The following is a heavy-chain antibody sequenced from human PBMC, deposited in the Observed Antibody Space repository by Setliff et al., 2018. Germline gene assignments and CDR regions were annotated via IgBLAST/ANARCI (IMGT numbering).Heavy chain of an antibody. CDR3: TTDGGFGENYFDY. CDR1: GFTFSNDW. Sequence: GSLRLSCAASGFTFSNDWMSWVRQAPGKGLEWVSDINRNGDGGTTDYAAPVKGRFTMSRDESENTLYLQMNSLKTEDTGVYYCTTDGGFGENYFDYWGQGTLVTVSS. CDR2: INRNGDGGTT. J-gene: IGHJ4*02. V-gene: IGHV3-15*01. D-gene: IGHD3-10*01.